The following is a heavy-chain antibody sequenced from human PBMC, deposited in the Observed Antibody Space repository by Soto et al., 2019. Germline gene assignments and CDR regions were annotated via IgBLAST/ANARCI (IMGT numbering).Heavy chain of an antibody. D-gene: IGHD6-13*01. CDR1: GFTFTSSA. CDR2: IVVGSGNT. CDR3: AAEREQQLGYYYYYGMDV. J-gene: IGHJ6*02. V-gene: IGHV1-58*01. Sequence: SVKVSCKASGFTFTSSAVQWVRQARGQRLEWIGWIVVGSGNTNYAQKFQERVTITRDMSTSTAYMELSSLRSEDTAVYYCAAEREQQLGYYYYYGMDVWGQGTTVTVSS.